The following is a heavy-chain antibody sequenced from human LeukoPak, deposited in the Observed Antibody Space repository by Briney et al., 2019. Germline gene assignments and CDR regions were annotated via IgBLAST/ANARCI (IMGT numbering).Heavy chain of an antibody. Sequence: SETLSLTCTVSGGSISSNNYYWGWFRQPPGTGLEWIASIYYSASTYYNPSLKSRVTISIDTSKNQFSLRLSSVTAADTAMYYCAKSGGYGLIDYWGQGTLVTVSS. J-gene: IGHJ4*02. CDR1: GGSISSNNYY. CDR2: IYYSAST. V-gene: IGHV4-39*01. D-gene: IGHD1-26*01. CDR3: AKSGGYGLIDY.